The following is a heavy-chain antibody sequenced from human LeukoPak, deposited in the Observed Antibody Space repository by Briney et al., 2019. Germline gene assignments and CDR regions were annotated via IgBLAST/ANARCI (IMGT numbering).Heavy chain of an antibody. Sequence: GASVKVSCKVSGYTLTELSMHWVRQAPGKGLEWMGGFDPEDGETTYAQKFQGRVTMTEDTSTDTAYMELSSLRSEDTAVYYCATALRVATYFDYWGQGTLVTVSS. CDR1: GYTLTELS. CDR2: FDPEDGET. J-gene: IGHJ4*02. D-gene: IGHD5-12*01. V-gene: IGHV1-24*01. CDR3: ATALRVATYFDY.